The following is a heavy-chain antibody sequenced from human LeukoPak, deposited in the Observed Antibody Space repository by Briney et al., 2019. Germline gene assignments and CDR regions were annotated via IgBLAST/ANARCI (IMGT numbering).Heavy chain of an antibody. Sequence: SETLSLTCTVSGGSISSYYWSWIRQPPGKGLEWIGYIYYSGSTNYNPSLKSRVTISVDTSKNQFSLKLSSVTAADTAVYYCAKDADSSSWYPYFDYWGQGTLVTVSS. CDR3: AKDADSSSWYPYFDY. J-gene: IGHJ4*02. CDR1: GGSISSYY. D-gene: IGHD6-13*01. V-gene: IGHV4-59*01. CDR2: IYYSGST.